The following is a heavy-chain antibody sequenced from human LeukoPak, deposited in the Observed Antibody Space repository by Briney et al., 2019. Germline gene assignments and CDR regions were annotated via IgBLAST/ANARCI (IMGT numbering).Heavy chain of an antibody. CDR1: GFTVSSNY. CDR3: AREGRDYYGSGSYSLFPVYYYYYMDV. J-gene: IGHJ6*03. Sequence: GGSLRLSCAASGFTVSSNYMSWVRLAPGKGLEWVSVIYSGGSTYYADSVKGRFTISRDNSKNTLYLQMNSLRAEDTAVYYCAREGRDYYGSGSYSLFPVYYYYYMDVWGKGTTVTVSS. D-gene: IGHD3-10*01. V-gene: IGHV3-66*02. CDR2: IYSGGST.